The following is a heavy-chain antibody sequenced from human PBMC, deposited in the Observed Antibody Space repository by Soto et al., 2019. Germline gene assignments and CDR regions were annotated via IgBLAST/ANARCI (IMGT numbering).Heavy chain of an antibody. V-gene: IGHV3-23*01. D-gene: IGHD3-22*01. CDR2: ISGSGGST. CDR1: GFTFSSYA. CDR3: AKDRYDSSGGDY. Sequence: EVQLLESGGGLVQPGGSLRLSCAASGFTFSSYAMSWVRQAPGKGLEWVSAISGSGGSTYYADSVKGRFTISRDNSKNTLYLQMNSLRAEDTAVSYCAKDRYDSSGGDYWGQGTLVTVSS. J-gene: IGHJ4*02.